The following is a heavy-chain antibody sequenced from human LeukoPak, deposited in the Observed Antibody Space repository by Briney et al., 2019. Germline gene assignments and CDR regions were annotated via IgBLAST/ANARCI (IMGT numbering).Heavy chain of an antibody. D-gene: IGHD3-22*01. CDR1: GFTFDDYA. CDR2: ISWNSGSI. Sequence: GGSLRLSCAASGFTFDDYAMHWVRQAPGKGLEWVSGISWNSGSIGYADSVKGRFTISSDNAKNSLYLQMNSLRAEDTALYYCAKDKTPYYDSSGYCSYWGQGTLVTVSS. CDR3: AKDKTPYYDSSGYCSY. V-gene: IGHV3-9*01. J-gene: IGHJ4*02.